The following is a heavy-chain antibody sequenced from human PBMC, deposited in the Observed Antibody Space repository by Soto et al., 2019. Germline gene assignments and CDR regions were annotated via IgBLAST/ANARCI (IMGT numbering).Heavy chain of an antibody. D-gene: IGHD3-3*01. CDR1: GYTFTSYG. J-gene: IGHJ6*03. Sequence: ASVKVSCKASGYTFTSYGISWVRQAPGQGLEWMGWISPNSGNTSYAQKFQGRVTMTRNTSISTAYMELSSLRSEDTAVYYCAVGGSYMDVWGKGTTVTVSS. V-gene: IGHV1-8*02. CDR2: ISPNSGNT. CDR3: AVGGSYMDV.